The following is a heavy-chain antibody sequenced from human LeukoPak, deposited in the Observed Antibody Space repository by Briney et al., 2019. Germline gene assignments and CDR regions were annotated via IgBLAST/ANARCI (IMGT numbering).Heavy chain of an antibody. CDR2: LYYTGST. Sequence: SETLSLTCSVSGGSISSSTYYWGWIRQPPGKGLEWIGTLYYTGSTYYNPSLKSRVTISVDTSRNQFSLKLSSVTAADTAVYYCARRSYYDSSGYYYYWGQGTLVTVSS. D-gene: IGHD3-22*01. CDR3: ARRSYYDSSGYYYY. CDR1: GGSISSSTYY. J-gene: IGHJ4*02. V-gene: IGHV4-39*01.